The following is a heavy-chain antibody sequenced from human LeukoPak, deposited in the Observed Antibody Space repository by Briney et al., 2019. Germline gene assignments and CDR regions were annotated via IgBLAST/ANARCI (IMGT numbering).Heavy chain of an antibody. Sequence: GGSLRLSCSASGFSFSSYAMQWVRQAPGKGLEWVSAISGSGGSTYYADSVKGRFTISRDNSKNTLYLQMNSLRAEDTAVYYCAKGSDYDYVWGSYRYTGEYYFDYWGQGTLVTVSS. CDR3: AKGSDYDYVWGSYRYTGEYYFDY. CDR1: GFSFSSYA. V-gene: IGHV3-23*01. J-gene: IGHJ4*02. D-gene: IGHD3-16*02. CDR2: ISGSGGST.